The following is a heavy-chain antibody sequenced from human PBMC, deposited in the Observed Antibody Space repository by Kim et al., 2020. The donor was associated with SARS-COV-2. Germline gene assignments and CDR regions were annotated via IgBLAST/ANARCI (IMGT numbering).Heavy chain of an antibody. D-gene: IGHD1-26*01. J-gene: IGHJ3*02. V-gene: IGHV3-33*01. CDR3: ARDSDHGAFDI. Sequence: GGSLRLSCAASGFTFSSYGMHWVRQAPGKGLEWVAVIWYDGSNKYYADSVKGRFTISRDNSKNTLYLQMNSLRAEDTAVYYCARDSDHGAFDIWGQGTMVTVSS. CDR1: GFTFSSYG. CDR2: IWYDGSNK.